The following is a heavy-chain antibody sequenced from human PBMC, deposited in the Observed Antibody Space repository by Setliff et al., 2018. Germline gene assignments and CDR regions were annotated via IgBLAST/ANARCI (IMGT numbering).Heavy chain of an antibody. CDR1: GGSISSSSYY. CDR2: IYYSGST. CDR3: ARGVVRGVIRFDY. Sequence: SETLSLTCTVSGGSISSSSYYWGWIRQPPGKGLEWVGSIYYSGSTYYNPSLKSRVTISVDTSKNQFSLKLSSVTAADTAVYYCARGVVRGVIRFDYWGQGTLVTVSS. D-gene: IGHD3-10*01. J-gene: IGHJ4*02. V-gene: IGHV4-39*07.